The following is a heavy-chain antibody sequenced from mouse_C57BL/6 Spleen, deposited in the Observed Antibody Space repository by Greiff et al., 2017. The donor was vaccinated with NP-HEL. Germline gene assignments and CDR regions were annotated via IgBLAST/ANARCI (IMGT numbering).Heavy chain of an antibody. CDR1: GYAFSSYW. Sequence: LQESGAELVKPGASVKISCKASGYAFSSYWMNWVKQRPGKGLEWIGQIYPGDGDTNYNGKFKGKATLTADKSSSTAYMQLSSLTSEDSAVYFCARGGPITTVVANYWGQGTTLTVSS. V-gene: IGHV1-80*01. CDR3: ARGGPITTVVANY. CDR2: IYPGDGDT. J-gene: IGHJ2*01. D-gene: IGHD1-1*01.